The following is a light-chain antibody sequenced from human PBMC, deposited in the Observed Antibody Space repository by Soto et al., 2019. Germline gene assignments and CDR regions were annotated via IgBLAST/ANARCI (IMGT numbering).Light chain of an antibody. CDR1: QAIYSW. V-gene: IGKV1-12*01. CDR2: TGS. J-gene: IGKJ1*01. CDR3: QQTLSFPPT. Sequence: DIQMTQSPSSVSASVGDRVTITFRASQAIYSWLACYHQKQGEAPKLLIFTGSLLHSGVPPRFSGSGSGTDFTLTISSLQPEDFATYYCQQTLSFPPTFGQGTKV.